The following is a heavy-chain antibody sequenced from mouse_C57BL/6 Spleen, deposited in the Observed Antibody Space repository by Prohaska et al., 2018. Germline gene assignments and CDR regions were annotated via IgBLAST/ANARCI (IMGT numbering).Heavy chain of an antibody. D-gene: IGHD2-5*01. CDR2: IYPGNSDT. CDR1: GYTFTSYW. J-gene: IGHJ4*01. Sequence: EVQLQQSGTVLARPGASVKMSCKTSGYTFTSYWMHWVKQRPGQGLEWIGAIYPGNSDTSYNQKFKGKAKLTAVTSASTAYMELSSLTNEDSAVYYCTRVDYSNYEYAMDYWGQGTSVTVSS. V-gene: IGHV1-5*01. CDR3: TRVDYSNYEYAMDY.